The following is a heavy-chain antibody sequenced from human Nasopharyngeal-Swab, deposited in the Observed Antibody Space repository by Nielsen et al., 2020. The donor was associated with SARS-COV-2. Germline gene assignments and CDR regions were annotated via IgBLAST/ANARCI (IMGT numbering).Heavy chain of an antibody. CDR3: ASRGSYGDYAFDY. J-gene: IGHJ4*02. CDR2: IYPGDSDT. CDR1: GYSFTSYW. D-gene: IGHD4-17*01. V-gene: IGHV5-51*01. Sequence: GASLKISCQGSGYSFTSYWIGWVRQMPGKGLEWMGIIYPGDSDTRYSPSFQGQVTISADKSISTAYLQWSSLKASDTAMYYCASRGSYGDYAFDYWGQGTLVTVSS.